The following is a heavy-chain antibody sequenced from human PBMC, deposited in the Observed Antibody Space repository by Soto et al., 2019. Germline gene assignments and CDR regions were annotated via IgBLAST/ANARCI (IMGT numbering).Heavy chain of an antibody. V-gene: IGHV1-18*01. CDR2: ISPYNGRT. J-gene: IGHJ6*02. CDR1: GYSFTSYG. CDR3: GRCGTDSYAMDV. Sequence: QVQLVQSGTEVEKPGASVKVSCKASGYSFTSYGIAWVRQVPGQGPEWMGWISPYNGRTNYAPNVQGRVVMTTDISTNIVYLELRSLRSDDTAMYYCGRCGTDSYAMDVWGQGTTVTVSS. D-gene: IGHD1-7*01.